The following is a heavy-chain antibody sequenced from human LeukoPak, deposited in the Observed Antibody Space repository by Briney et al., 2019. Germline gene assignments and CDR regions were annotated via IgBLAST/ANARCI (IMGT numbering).Heavy chain of an antibody. CDR2: IYSGGST. CDR1: GFTVSSNY. J-gene: IGHJ5*02. Sequence: GGSLRLSCAASGFTVSSNYMSWVRQAPAKELEWVSVIYSGGSTYYADSVKGRFTISRDNSKNTLYLQMNSLRAEDTAVYYCARGGDSSSDNWLDPWGQGTLVTVSS. D-gene: IGHD6-6*01. V-gene: IGHV3-66*01. CDR3: ARGGDSSSDNWLDP.